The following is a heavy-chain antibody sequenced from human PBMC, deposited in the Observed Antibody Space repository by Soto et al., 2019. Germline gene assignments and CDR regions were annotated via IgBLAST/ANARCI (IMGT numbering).Heavy chain of an antibody. J-gene: IGHJ6*03. V-gene: IGHV3-33*01. D-gene: IGHD2-15*01. CDR2: IWYDGSNK. CDR1: GFTFSSYG. CDR3: ARGCSGGSCYMYYYYYMDV. Sequence: GGSLRLSCAASGFTFSSYGMHWVRQAPGKGLEWVAVIWYDGSNKYYADSVKGRFTISRDNSKNTLYLQMNSLRAEDTAVYYCARGCSGGSCYMYYYYYMDVWGKGT.